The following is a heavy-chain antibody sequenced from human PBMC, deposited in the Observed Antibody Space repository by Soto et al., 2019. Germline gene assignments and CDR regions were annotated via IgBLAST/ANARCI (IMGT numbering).Heavy chain of an antibody. J-gene: IGHJ4*02. CDR3: ARDAAPEEWFGVPRDY. Sequence: QVQLVESGGGVVQPGRSLRLSCEASGFIFSNYAMHWVRQAPGKGLEWVAVISYHGGNTFYADSVKGRFTISRDHSKNTLFLQMNSLRTEDTAVYYCARDAAPEEWFGVPRDYWGQGTLGTVSS. CDR1: GFIFSNYA. CDR2: ISYHGGNT. V-gene: IGHV3-30-3*01. D-gene: IGHD3-10*01.